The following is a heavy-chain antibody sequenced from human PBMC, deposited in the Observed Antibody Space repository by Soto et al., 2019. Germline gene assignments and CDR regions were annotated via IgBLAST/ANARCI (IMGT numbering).Heavy chain of an antibody. CDR1: GYTFTSYY. CDR2: INPSGGST. CDR3: ARDRGVPAARYYFDY. V-gene: IGHV1-46*01. D-gene: IGHD2-2*01. Sequence: GASVKVSCKASGYTFTSYYMHWVRQAPGQGLEWMGIINPSGGSTSYAQKFQGRVTMTRDTSTSTVYMELSSLRSEDTAVYYCARDRGVPAARYYFDYWSQGTLVTVSS. J-gene: IGHJ4*02.